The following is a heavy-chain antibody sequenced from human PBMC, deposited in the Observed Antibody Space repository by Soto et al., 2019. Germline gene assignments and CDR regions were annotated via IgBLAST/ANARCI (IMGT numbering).Heavy chain of an antibody. D-gene: IGHD3-16*01. CDR3: TRGVTANYMGGDAFEI. CDR2: IMPIFGTA. Sequence: QVLLVQSGAEVKKPGSSVKVTCKASGGTFSSYTISWVRQAPGQGLEYMGGIMPIFGTATYTQSFQDRVTITADESTSIVYMELRSLTSDDTAVYYCTRGVTANYMGGDAFEIWGQGTMVTVSS. J-gene: IGHJ3*02. CDR1: GGTFSSYT. V-gene: IGHV1-69*01.